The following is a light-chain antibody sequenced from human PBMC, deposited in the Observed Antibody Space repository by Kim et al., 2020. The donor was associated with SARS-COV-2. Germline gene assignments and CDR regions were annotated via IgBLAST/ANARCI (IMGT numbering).Light chain of an antibody. V-gene: IGKV3-11*01. Sequence: PAETAPTPCRATHNVDSSLAWYQQKPSQAQRLLIYDAGVRATGIRDRFRGSGSGTDIDLTISSRGPEHVAIEYCQQRGSWPPALTFGGGTKVDIK. J-gene: IGKJ4*01. CDR1: HNVDSS. CDR3: QQRGSWPPALT. CDR2: DAG.